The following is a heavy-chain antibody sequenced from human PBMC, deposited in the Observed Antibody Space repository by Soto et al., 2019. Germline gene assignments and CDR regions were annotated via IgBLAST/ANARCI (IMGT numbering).Heavy chain of an antibody. V-gene: IGHV4-34*01. CDR2: INHSGST. CDR1: CRSFPGSY. CDR3: ARGKGYYYGSGSKPLKRPLDY. Sequence: SDTLSLTCAVYCRSFPGSYWSWITKPPGKGLEWIGEINHSGSTNYNPSLKSRVTISVDTFKNQFSLKLSSVSAADTAVYYCARGKGYYYGSGSKPLKRPLDYWGQG. J-gene: IGHJ4*02. D-gene: IGHD3-10*01.